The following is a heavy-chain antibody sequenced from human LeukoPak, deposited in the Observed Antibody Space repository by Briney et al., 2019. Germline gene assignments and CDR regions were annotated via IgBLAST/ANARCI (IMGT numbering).Heavy chain of an antibody. CDR1: GGXXSTYG. D-gene: IGHD1-20*01. V-gene: IGHV1-69*04. J-gene: IGHJ5*02. Sequence: GASVKVSCKASGGXXSTYGISWVRQAPGQGLEWMGRVSPIFDIADYAQKFQGRVSITADKSTNTAYMELSSLRSEDTVIYYCAREFKQSNWNDGHWFDPWGQGTLVTVSS. CDR2: VSPIFDIA. CDR3: AREFKQSNWNDGHWFDP.